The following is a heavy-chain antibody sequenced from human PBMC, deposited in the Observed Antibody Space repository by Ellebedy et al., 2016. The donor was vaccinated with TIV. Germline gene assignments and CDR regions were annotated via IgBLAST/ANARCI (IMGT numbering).Heavy chain of an antibody. CDR2: MSPNSGNT. Sequence: ASVKVSCKASGYTFTTLDITWVRHATGQGLEWTGWMSPNSGNTGFAQKFHGRVTMTRDTSISTAYMELSSLNSEDTAVYYFARGVEAGVDYWGQGTLVTVSS. CDR1: GYTFTTLD. J-gene: IGHJ4*02. V-gene: IGHV1-8*01. D-gene: IGHD6-13*01. CDR3: ARGVEAGVDY.